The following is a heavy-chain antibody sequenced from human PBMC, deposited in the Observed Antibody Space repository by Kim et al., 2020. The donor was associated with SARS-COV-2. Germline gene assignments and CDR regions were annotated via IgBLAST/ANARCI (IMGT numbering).Heavy chain of an antibody. V-gene: IGHV4-59*01. D-gene: IGHD1-26*01. CDR1: GGSISSYY. CDR2: IYYSGST. J-gene: IGHJ6*03. CDR3: AGLEGATSGGGYSYYYMDV. Sequence: SETLSLTCTVSGGSISSYYWSWIRQPPGKGLEWIGYIYYSGSTNYNPSLKSRVTISVDTSKNQFSLKLSSVTAADPAVYYFAGLEGATSGGGYSYYYMDV.